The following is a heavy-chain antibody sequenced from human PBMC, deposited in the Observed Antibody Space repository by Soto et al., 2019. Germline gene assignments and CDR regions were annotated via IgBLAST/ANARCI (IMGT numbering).Heavy chain of an antibody. CDR3: ARQYYDSSGYSLRAFNV. V-gene: IGHV5-10-1*01. CDR2: IDPSDSYT. CDR1: GYIFTNYW. Sequence: GESLKISCEGSGYIFTNYWISWVRRMPGKGLEWMGRIDPSDSYTNYSPSFQGHVTISADKSTNTAFLQWSSLKASDTAMYYCARQYYDSSGYSLRAFNVWGQGTMVTVSS. D-gene: IGHD3-22*01. J-gene: IGHJ3*01.